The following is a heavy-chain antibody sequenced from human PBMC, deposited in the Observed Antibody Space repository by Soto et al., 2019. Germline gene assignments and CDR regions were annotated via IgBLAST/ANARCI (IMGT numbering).Heavy chain of an antibody. CDR2: VKSEAGGGTI. Sequence: EVQLVESGGGLVNPGGSLRLSCAASGITFTYAWMTWVRQAPGRGLEWVGRVKSEAGGGTIDYAAPVKGRFTISRDDSRSMLYLQMNSLKSEDTAVYYCAHFGALPPKDVVSTGGHGTVVTVSS. V-gene: IGHV3-15*01. D-gene: IGHD3-3*01. CDR3: AHFGALPPKDVVST. J-gene: IGHJ3*01. CDR1: GITFTYAW.